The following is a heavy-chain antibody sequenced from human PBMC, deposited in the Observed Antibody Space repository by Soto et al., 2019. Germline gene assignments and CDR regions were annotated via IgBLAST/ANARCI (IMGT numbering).Heavy chain of an antibody. CDR2: IYYSGSP. CDR3: ARDGSGGNSLSAFDI. CDR1: GGSISSGGYY. J-gene: IGHJ3*02. V-gene: IGHV4-31*03. D-gene: IGHD2-21*02. Sequence: QVQLQESGPGLVKPSQTLSLTCTVSGGSISSGGYYWSWIRQHPGKGLEWIGYIYYSGSPYYNPSLKSRVTISGDTSKNQFSLKRSSVTAADTAVYYCARDGSGGNSLSAFDIWGQVTMVTVSS.